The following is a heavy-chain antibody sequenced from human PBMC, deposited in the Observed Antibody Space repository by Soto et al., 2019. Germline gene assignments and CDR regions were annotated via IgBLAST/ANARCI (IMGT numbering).Heavy chain of an antibody. D-gene: IGHD6-13*01. V-gene: IGHV1-3*01. J-gene: IGHJ5*02. CDR3: ASGLAADGA. CDR1: GYTFTHYA. Sequence: QVQLVQSGAEVKKPGASVKVSCTASGYTFTHYAIHWVRHAPGQRLEWMGFINAGSGNTKYSQTFQGRPKFTKDTSASTAYMDLSSPRSEDTARYYCASGLAADGAWGQGTLVTVSS. CDR2: INAGSGNT.